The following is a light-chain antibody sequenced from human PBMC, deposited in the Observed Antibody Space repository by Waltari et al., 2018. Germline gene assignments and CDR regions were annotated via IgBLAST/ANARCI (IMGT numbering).Light chain of an antibody. CDR3: CSYIGRAL. CDR1: SRDVGGYNF. J-gene: IGLJ2*01. Sequence: QSALTPPASVSGSPGQSITISCTGSSRDVGGYNFVSWYQQHPGKAPKLLIYEVIKRPSGVSIRFSGSKSGNTASLTISGLQAEDEADYYCCSYIGRALFGGGTKLTVL. V-gene: IGLV2-23*02. CDR2: EVI.